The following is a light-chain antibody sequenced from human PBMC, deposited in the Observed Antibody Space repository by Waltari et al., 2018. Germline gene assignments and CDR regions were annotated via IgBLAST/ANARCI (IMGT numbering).Light chain of an antibody. CDR2: RNN. CDR1: SSTIGSNY. CDR3: AAWDDSLSGWV. V-gene: IGLV1-47*01. Sequence: QSTLTQPPSASGTPGQRVTIPCSGSSSTIGSNYVYWYQQFPGTAPKVLIYRNNQRPSGVPERFSGARSGSSASLVIGGLRSEDEADYYCAAWDDSLSGWVFGGGTKVTVL. J-gene: IGLJ3*02.